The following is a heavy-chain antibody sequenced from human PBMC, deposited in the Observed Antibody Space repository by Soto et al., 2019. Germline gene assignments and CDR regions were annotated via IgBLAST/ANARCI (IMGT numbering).Heavy chain of an antibody. D-gene: IGHD5-12*01. Sequence: SETLSLTCTVSGGSISSGDYYWSWIRQPPGKGLEWIGYIYYSGSTYYNPSLKSRVTISVDTSKNQFSLKLSSVTAADTAVYYCARGEYSGYDYGGFFDYWGQGTLVTVSS. V-gene: IGHV4-30-4*01. J-gene: IGHJ4*02. CDR2: IYYSGST. CDR3: ARGEYSGYDYGGFFDY. CDR1: GGSISSGDYY.